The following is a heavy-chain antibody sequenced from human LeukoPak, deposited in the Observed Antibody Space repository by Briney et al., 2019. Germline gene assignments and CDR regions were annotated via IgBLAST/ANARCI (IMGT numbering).Heavy chain of an antibody. J-gene: IGHJ6*02. D-gene: IGHD4-23*01. CDR1: GYTFTGYY. Sequence: PKASVKVSCKASGYTFTGYYMHWVRQAPGQGLEWMGWINHNSGGTNYAQKFQGRVTMTRDTSISTAYMELSRLRSDDTAVYYCARARRRGNSIAYYYYGMDVWGQGTTVTVSS. CDR2: INHNSGGT. V-gene: IGHV1-2*02. CDR3: ARARRRGNSIAYYYYGMDV.